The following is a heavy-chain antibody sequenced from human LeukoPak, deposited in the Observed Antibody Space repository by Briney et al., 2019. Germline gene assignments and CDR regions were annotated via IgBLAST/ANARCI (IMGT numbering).Heavy chain of an antibody. CDR3: ARDRYSGYGGYFDY. D-gene: IGHD5-12*01. Sequence: RSSLRLSCAASGFTFSSYGMHWVRQAPGKGLEWVAVIWYDGSNKCYADSVKGRFTISRDNSKNTLYLQMNSLRAEDTAVYYCARDRYSGYGGYFDYWGQGTLVTVSS. CDR1: GFTFSSYG. CDR2: IWYDGSNK. J-gene: IGHJ4*02. V-gene: IGHV3-33*01.